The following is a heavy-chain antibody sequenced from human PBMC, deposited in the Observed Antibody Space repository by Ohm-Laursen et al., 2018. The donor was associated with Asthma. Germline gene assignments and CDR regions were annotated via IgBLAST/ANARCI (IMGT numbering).Heavy chain of an antibody. CDR2: ISYDGSNK. V-gene: IGHV3-30-3*01. J-gene: IGHJ5*02. Sequence: SLRLSCAASGFTFSSYAMHWVRQAPGKGLEWVAVISYDGSNKYYADSVKGRFTISRDNSKNTLYLQMNSLRAEDTAVYYRAKDGVAVARYGWFDPWGQGTLVTVSS. CDR3: AKDGVAVARYGWFDP. CDR1: GFTFSSYA. D-gene: IGHD6-19*01.